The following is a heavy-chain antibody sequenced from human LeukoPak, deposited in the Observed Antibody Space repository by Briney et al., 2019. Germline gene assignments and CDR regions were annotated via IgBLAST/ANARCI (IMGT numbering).Heavy chain of an antibody. Sequence: ASVKVSCKASGYTFTGYYMHWVRQAPGQGLEWMGWINPNSGGTNYAQRFQGWVTMTRDTSISTAYMELSRLRSDDTAVYYCARDKHDILTGSRAFDIWGQGTMVTVSS. CDR2: INPNSGGT. J-gene: IGHJ3*02. D-gene: IGHD3-9*01. CDR1: GYTFTGYY. CDR3: ARDKHDILTGSRAFDI. V-gene: IGHV1-2*04.